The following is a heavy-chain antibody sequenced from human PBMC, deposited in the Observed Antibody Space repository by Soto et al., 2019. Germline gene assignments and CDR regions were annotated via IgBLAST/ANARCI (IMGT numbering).Heavy chain of an antibody. Sequence: GASVKGSCKGSGFTFFSFVFQGVGKGRGQRPEWVGWIVVGSGHKNYAQKFEETVTITRDMSTGTAYMELSSLRSEDTAVYYCAALSETTFVKPFDSWGQGTLVTVSS. D-gene: IGHD4-17*01. V-gene: IGHV1-58*01. J-gene: IGHJ4*02. CDR2: IVVGSGHK. CDR3: AALSETTFVKPFDS. CDR1: GFTFFSFV.